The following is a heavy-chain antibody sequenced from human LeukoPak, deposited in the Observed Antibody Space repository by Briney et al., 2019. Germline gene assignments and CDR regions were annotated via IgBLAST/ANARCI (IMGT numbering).Heavy chain of an antibody. CDR2: ITSSSSST. Sequence: GGSLRLSCAASGFTFSSYSMNWVRQAPGKGLEWVSYITSSSSSTYYADSVKGRFTISRDNAKNSLCLQMNSLRAADTAVYYCARVRGGYYMDVWGKGTTVTVSS. D-gene: IGHD3-10*01. CDR3: ARVRGGYYMDV. V-gene: IGHV3-48*01. J-gene: IGHJ6*03. CDR1: GFTFSSYS.